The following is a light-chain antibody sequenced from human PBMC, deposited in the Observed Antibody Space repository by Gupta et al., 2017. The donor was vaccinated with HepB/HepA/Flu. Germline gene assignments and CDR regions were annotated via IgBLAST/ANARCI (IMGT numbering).Light chain of an antibody. CDR3: MQWKHCPVP. Sequence: DVVMTQSPLSLPVTLGQPASISCRSSQSVVYTNGIAYLSWFLQRPGQAPRRLIYRVSNRDSGVPDRFSGRGSGTDFTLKISSGEAEDVGVYYCMQWKHCPVPFGQGTQVEI. J-gene: IGKJ1*01. V-gene: IGKV2-30*01. CDR1: QSVVYTNGIAY. CDR2: RVS.